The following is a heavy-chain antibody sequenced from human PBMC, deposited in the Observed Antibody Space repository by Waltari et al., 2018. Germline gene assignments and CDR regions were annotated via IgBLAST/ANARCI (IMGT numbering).Heavy chain of an antibody. CDR1: GGSISSYY. CDR3: ARDHRGDGRYFDY. Sequence: QVQLQESGPGLVKPSETLSLTCTVSGGSISSYYWSWIRQPPGKGLECIGYIYYSGSTNYNPSLKSRVTISVDTSKNQFSLKLSSVTAADTAVYYCARDHRGDGRYFDYWGQGTLVTVSS. CDR2: IYYSGST. J-gene: IGHJ4*02. D-gene: IGHD1-26*01. V-gene: IGHV4-59*01.